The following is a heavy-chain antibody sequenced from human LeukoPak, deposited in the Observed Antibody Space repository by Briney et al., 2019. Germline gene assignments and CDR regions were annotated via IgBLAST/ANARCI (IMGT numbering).Heavy chain of an antibody. CDR3: ARGGDCGGTTCYDDGLDI. CDR2: INSGGNRT. J-gene: IGHJ3*02. D-gene: IGHD2-2*01. CDR1: RFAFSNYW. V-gene: IGHV3-74*01. Sequence: GGSLRLSCVASRFAFSNYWMHWVRQAPGKGLVWVSRINSGGNRTNYADSVKGRFAISRDNAKNTMYLQMNSLRVEDTAVYYCARGGDCGGTTCYDDGLDIWGQGTMVTVSS.